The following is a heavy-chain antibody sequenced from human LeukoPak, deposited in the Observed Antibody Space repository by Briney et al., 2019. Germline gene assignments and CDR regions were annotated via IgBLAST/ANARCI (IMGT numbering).Heavy chain of an antibody. V-gene: IGHV4-61*02. CDR2: IYSSGST. J-gene: IGHJ5*02. Sequence: SATLSLTCTVSGASINSVNYYWTWVRQPAGKGLEWIGRIYSSGSTSYNPSLKSRVTISLNMSKHQFSLQLSSVTAADTAVYYCAQLRSFYFDPWGRGTPVIVSS. CDR1: GASINSVNYY. CDR3: AQLRSFYFDP. D-gene: IGHD4-17*01.